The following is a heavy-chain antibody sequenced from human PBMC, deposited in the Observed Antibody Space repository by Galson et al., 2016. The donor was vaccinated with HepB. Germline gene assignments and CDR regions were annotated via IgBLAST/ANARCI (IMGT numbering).Heavy chain of an antibody. V-gene: IGHV3-9*01. Sequence: SLRLSCAASGFTFSSYGMHWVRQVPGKGLEWVSGISWNSGSVGYADSVKGRFTMSRDNAKKSLYLQMNSLRPEDTALYYCTKDSLIYSSTWYSFHDWGQGTLVTVSS. CDR1: GFTFSSYG. CDR2: ISWNSGSV. CDR3: TKDSLIYSSTWYSFHD. J-gene: IGHJ4*02. D-gene: IGHD6-13*01.